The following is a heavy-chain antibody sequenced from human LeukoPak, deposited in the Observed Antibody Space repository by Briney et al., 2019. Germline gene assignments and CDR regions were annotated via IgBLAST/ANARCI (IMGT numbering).Heavy chain of an antibody. Sequence: ASVKVSCKASGYTFTSYAMHWVRQAPGQRLEWMGWINAGNGNTKYSQKLQGRVTMTTDTSTSTAYMELRSLRSDDTAVYYCARVDYAPHYGMDVWGQGTTVTVSS. J-gene: IGHJ6*02. D-gene: IGHD3-16*01. V-gene: IGHV1-3*01. CDR3: ARVDYAPHYGMDV. CDR2: INAGNGNT. CDR1: GYTFTSYA.